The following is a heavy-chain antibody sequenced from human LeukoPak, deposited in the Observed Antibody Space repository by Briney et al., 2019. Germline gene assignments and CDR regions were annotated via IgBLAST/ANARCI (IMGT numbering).Heavy chain of an antibody. V-gene: IGHV1-8*01. CDR1: GYTFTSYD. J-gene: IGHJ4*02. CDR3: ARGYYDSSGYYYDY. CDR2: MNPNSGNT. Sequence: ASVKVSCKASGYTFTSYDINWVRQATGQGLEWMGWMNPNSGNTGYAQKFQGRVIMTRNTSISTAYMELSSLRSEDTAVYYCARGYYDSSGYYYDYWGQGTLVTVSS. D-gene: IGHD3-22*01.